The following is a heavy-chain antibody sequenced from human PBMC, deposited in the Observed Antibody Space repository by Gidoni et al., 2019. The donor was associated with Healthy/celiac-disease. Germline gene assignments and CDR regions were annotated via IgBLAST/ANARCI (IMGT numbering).Heavy chain of an antibody. J-gene: IGHJ4*02. Sequence: QITLKESGPTLVKPTQTLTLTCTFSGFSLSTSGVGVCWIRQPPGKALEWLALIYWNDDKRYRPSLKSRLTITKDTSKNQVVLTMTNMDPVDTATYYCAHWSENYEFWSGYSPRYYFDYWGQGTLVTVSS. CDR2: IYWNDDK. V-gene: IGHV2-5*01. CDR1: GFSLSTSGVG. CDR3: AHWSENYEFWSGYSPRYYFDY. D-gene: IGHD3-3*01.